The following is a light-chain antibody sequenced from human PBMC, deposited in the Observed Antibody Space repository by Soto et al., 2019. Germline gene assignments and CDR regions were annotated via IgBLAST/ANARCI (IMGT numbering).Light chain of an antibody. V-gene: IGLV2-11*01. Sequence: QSALTQPRSVSGSPGQSVTIYCTGTSSDVGGYNYVSWYQQHPGKAPKLMIYDVSKRPSGVPDRFSVSKSGNTASLTVSGLQAEDESDYYCCSYAGSYTNVFGTGTKLTVL. CDR1: SSDVGGYNY. CDR3: CSYAGSYTNV. J-gene: IGLJ1*01. CDR2: DVS.